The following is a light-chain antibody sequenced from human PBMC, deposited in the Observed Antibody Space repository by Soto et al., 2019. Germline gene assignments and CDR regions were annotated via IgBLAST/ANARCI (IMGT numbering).Light chain of an antibody. CDR3: SSYTNTSTLFV. Sequence: QSVLTQPASVSGSPGQSITISCTGTSSDVGAYDYVSWYQQHSGKAPKLVIHEVSNRPSGVSNRFSGSKSGNTASLTISGLQAEDEADYYCSSYTNTSTLFVFGTGTKVTVL. J-gene: IGLJ1*01. CDR1: SSDVGAYDY. CDR2: EVS. V-gene: IGLV2-14*01.